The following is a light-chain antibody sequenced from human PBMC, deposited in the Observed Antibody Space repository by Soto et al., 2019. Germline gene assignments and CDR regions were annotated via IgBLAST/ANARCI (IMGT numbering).Light chain of an antibody. CDR1: QSVSSY. CDR3: HQRSSWPRGT. V-gene: IGKV3-11*01. CDR2: DAC. J-gene: IGKJ1*01. Sequence: EIVLTQSPATLSLSPGERATLSCRASQSVSSYLAWYQHKPGPGPRLLIYDACNRATGASARFSGSGSGTDFTLTISSLEPEHFAVYYCHQRSSWPRGTFGQGTKVDIK.